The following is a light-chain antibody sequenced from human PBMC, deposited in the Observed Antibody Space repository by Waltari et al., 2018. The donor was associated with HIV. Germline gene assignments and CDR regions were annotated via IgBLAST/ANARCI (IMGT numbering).Light chain of an antibody. CDR2: EVT. V-gene: IGLV2-8*01. CDR3: SSYGDSLKVL. CDR1: SSDIGAYVF. J-gene: IGLJ2*01. Sequence: QSALTQPPSASGSLGQSVTISCTGSSSDIGAYVFVSWFQQHPHSAPKLLLYEVTRRPSTVSDRFSGSRCGNTAFLRGAGHQPDAEATYFCSSYGDSLKVLFGGGTNVTVL.